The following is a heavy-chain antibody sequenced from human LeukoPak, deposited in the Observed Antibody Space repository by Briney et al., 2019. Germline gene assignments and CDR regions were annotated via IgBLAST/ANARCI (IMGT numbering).Heavy chain of an antibody. Sequence: PGGSLRLSCAASGFTFRTYWMSWIRQAPGKEPEWVAYINQDGSEEYYLQSVRGRFTVSRDNSQNAVFLQMTNLRADDTAVYYCARWKMELQRNAFDFWGQGTVVTVSS. J-gene: IGHJ3*01. CDR3: ARWKMELQRNAFDF. CDR2: INQDGSEE. CDR1: GFTFRTYW. D-gene: IGHD1-26*01. V-gene: IGHV3-7*01.